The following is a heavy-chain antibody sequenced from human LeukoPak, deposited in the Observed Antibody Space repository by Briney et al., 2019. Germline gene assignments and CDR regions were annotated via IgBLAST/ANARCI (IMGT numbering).Heavy chain of an antibody. CDR2: ISSSSYI. CDR1: GFTFSSYS. D-gene: IGHD2-21*02. Sequence: GGSLRLSCAASGFTFSSYSMNWVRQAPGKGLEWVSSISSSSYIYYADSVKGRFTISRDNAKNSLYLQMNSLRAEDTAVYYCARGGDRDAFDIWGQGTMVTVSS. V-gene: IGHV3-21*01. CDR3: ARGGDRDAFDI. J-gene: IGHJ3*02.